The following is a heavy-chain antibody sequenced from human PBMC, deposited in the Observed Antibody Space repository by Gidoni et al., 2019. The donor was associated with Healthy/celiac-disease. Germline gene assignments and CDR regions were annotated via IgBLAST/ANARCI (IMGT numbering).Heavy chain of an antibody. J-gene: IGHJ4*02. CDR2: IWYDGSNK. CDR3: ARDFPPIDY. Sequence: QVQLVESGGGVVQPGRSLRLSCAASGFTFSSYGMHVVRQAPGKGLEWVAVIWYDGSNKYYADSVKGRFTISRDNSKNTLYLQMNSLRAEDTAVYYCARDFPPIDYWGQGTLVTVSS. CDR1: GFTFSSYG. V-gene: IGHV3-33*01.